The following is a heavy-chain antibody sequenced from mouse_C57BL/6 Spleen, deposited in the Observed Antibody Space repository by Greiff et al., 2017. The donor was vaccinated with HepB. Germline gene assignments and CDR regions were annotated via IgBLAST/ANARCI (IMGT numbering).Heavy chain of an antibody. J-gene: IGHJ3*01. D-gene: IGHD4-1*01. CDR3: ARYDGGTEFAY. CDR1: GFTFTDYY. V-gene: IGHV7-3*01. CDR2: IRNKANGYTT. Sequence: EVQVVESGGGLVQPGGSLSLSCAASGFTFTDYYMSWVRQPPGKALEWLGFIRNKANGYTTEYSASVKGRFTISRDNSQSILYLQMNALRAEDSATYYCARYDGGTEFAYWGQGTLVTVSA.